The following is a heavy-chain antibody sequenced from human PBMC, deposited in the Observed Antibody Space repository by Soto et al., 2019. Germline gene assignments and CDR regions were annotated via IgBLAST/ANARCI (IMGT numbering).Heavy chain of an antibody. CDR1: GFTFSSYW. Sequence: GGSLRLSCAASGFTFSSYWMHWVRQAPGKGLVWVSRINSDGSSTSYADSVKGRFTISRDNAKNTLYLQMNSLRAEDTAVYYCARGIAVAEYYFDYWGQGTLVTVSS. CDR3: ARGIAVAEYYFDY. V-gene: IGHV3-74*01. CDR2: INSDGSST. J-gene: IGHJ4*02. D-gene: IGHD6-19*01.